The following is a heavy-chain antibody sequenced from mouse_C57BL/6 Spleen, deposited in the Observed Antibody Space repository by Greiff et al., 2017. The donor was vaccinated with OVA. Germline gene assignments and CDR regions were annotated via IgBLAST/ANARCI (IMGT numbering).Heavy chain of an antibody. Sequence: QVQLQQPGTELVKPGASVKLSCKASGYTFTSYWMHWVKQRPGQGLEWIGNINPSNGGTNYNEKFKSKATLTVEKSSSTAYIQLSSLTSEDSAVYYCAGAGYHYYGSSYDFDDWGQGTTLTVSS. CDR1: GYTFTSYW. CDR2: INPSNGGT. V-gene: IGHV1-53*01. CDR3: AGAGYHYYGSSYDFDD. J-gene: IGHJ2*01. D-gene: IGHD1-1*01.